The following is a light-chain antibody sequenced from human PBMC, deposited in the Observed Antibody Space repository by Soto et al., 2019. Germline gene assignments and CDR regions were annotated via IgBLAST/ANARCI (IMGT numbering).Light chain of an antibody. CDR1: QGISNY. V-gene: IGKV1-27*01. Sequence: DIQMTQSPSSLSASVGDRVTITGRASQGISNYLAWYQQKPGKVPKLLIYAASTLQSGVPSRFSGSGSGTDFTPTINSLQPEDVATYYCQKYNSAPWTFGQGTKVEIK. CDR2: AAS. J-gene: IGKJ1*01. CDR3: QKYNSAPWT.